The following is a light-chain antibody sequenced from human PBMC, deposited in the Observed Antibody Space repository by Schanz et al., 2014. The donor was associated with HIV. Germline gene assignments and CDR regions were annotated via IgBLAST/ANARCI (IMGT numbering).Light chain of an antibody. CDR2: DVT. CDR1: SMAFSSSNF. Sequence: QSALTQPTSVSGSPGQSITISCTGASMAFSSSNFVSWYQQHPGEAPRLIIYDVTSRPSGISTRFSASKSGDTASLTISGLQAEDEADYYCSSLSTSGAPVFGTGTKLTVL. V-gene: IGLV2-14*03. CDR3: SSLSTSGAPV. J-gene: IGLJ1*01.